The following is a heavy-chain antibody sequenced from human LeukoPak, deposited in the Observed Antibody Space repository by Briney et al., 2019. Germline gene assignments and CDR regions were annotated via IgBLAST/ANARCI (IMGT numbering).Heavy chain of an antibody. Sequence: SETLSLTCAVYGGSFSGYYWSWIRQPPGKGLEWIGEINHSGSTNYNPSLKSRVTISVDTSKNQFSLKLSSVTAADTAVYYCARHGVNYYGSGTYYPVRGADYMDVWGKGTTVTISS. CDR3: ARHGVNYYGSGTYYPVRGADYMDV. J-gene: IGHJ6*03. CDR1: GGSFSGYY. V-gene: IGHV4-34*01. D-gene: IGHD3-10*01. CDR2: INHSGST.